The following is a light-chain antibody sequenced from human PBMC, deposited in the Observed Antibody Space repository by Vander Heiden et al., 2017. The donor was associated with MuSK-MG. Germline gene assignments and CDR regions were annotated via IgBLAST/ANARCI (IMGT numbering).Light chain of an antibody. CDR2: LGS. V-gene: IGKV2-28*01. J-gene: IGKJ2*01. CDR3: TQDRQNHT. CDR1: QSLLHSDGFNY. Sequence: DIVLTQSPLSLPVTPGEPASISCRSSQSLLHSDGFNYLDWYVQKPGQSPQLLIYLGSTRAFGVPDRFSDSASCTDFTLKRSRVEAADIGIYYCTQDRQNHTFGQGNKLEIK.